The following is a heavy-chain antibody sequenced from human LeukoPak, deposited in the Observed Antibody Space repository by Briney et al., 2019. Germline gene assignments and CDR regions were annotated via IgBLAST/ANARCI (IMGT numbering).Heavy chain of an antibody. J-gene: IGHJ6*03. CDR3: ARGAVAGPYYYYYMDV. CDR1: GFTFSSYS. Sequence: PGGSLRLSCAASGFTFSSYSMNWVRQAPGKGLEWVSSIRSSSSYIYYADSVKGRFTISRDNAKNSLYLQMNSLRAEDTAVYYCARGAVAGPYYYYYMDVWGKGTTVTVSS. V-gene: IGHV3-21*01. D-gene: IGHD6-19*01. CDR2: IRSSSSYI.